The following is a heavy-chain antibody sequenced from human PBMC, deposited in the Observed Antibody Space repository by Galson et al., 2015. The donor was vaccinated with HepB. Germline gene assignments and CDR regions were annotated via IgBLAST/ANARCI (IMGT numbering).Heavy chain of an antibody. J-gene: IGHJ5*02. CDR2: ISSSSSTTI. CDR3: AKMGSYGDYDFDP. D-gene: IGHD4-17*01. CDR1: GFTFNGYS. Sequence: SLRLSCAASGFTFNGYSMNWVRQAPGKGLEWLSYISSSSSTTIYYADSVKGRFTIPRDNAKNSLYLQMNGLRVEDTAVYYCAKMGSYGDYDFDPWGQGTLVTVSS. V-gene: IGHV3-48*04.